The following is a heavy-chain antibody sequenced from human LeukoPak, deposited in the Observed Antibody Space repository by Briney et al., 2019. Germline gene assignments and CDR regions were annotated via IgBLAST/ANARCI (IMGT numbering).Heavy chain of an antibody. V-gene: IGHV3-23*01. Sequence: GGSLRLSCAASGFTFSSYAMSWVRQAPGKGLEWVSAISGSGGSTYYADSVKGRFTISRDNSKNTLYLQMNSLRAEDTAVYYCAKDHGPPPPQFSIDFWSGYYTPKGYYYYGMDVWGQGTTVTVSS. CDR2: ISGSGGST. D-gene: IGHD3-3*01. J-gene: IGHJ6*02. CDR1: GFTFSSYA. CDR3: AKDHGPPPPQFSIDFWSGYYTPKGYYYYGMDV.